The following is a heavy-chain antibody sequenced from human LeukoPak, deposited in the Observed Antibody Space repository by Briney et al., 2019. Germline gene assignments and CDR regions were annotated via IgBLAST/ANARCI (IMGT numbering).Heavy chain of an antibody. CDR2: IYHSGST. J-gene: IGHJ6*03. CDR3: ARERAAVAGTHYYYYMDV. D-gene: IGHD6-19*01. Sequence: NPSETLSLTCTVSGHSISSVYYWGWIRQPPGKGLEWIGSIYHSGSTTYNPSLKSRVTISVNTSKNQFSLELSSLTAEDTAVYYCARERAAVAGTHYYYYMDVWGKGTTVTVSS. V-gene: IGHV4-38-2*02. CDR1: GHSISSVYY.